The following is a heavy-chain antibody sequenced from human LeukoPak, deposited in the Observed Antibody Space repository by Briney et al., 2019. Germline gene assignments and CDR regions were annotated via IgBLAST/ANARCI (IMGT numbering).Heavy chain of an antibody. CDR1: GFTFSSYA. Sequence: GGSLRLSCAASGFTFSSYAMHWVRQAPGKGLEWVAVISYDGSNKYYADSVKGRFTISRDNAKNSLYLQMNSLRAEDTAVYYCARRGAPVSFYYYYYMDVWGKGTTVTVSS. D-gene: IGHD1-26*01. CDR2: ISYDGSNK. V-gene: IGHV3-30*04. CDR3: ARRGAPVSFYYYYYMDV. J-gene: IGHJ6*03.